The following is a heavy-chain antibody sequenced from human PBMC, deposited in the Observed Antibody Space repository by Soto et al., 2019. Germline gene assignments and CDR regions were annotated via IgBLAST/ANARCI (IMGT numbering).Heavy chain of an antibody. CDR3: ARVVPGAEAWFGP. V-gene: IGHV1-18*01. Sequence: SVKVSCKTACYTFSNYGITWVRQAPGQPLEWLGWISLYSDGTNYAQNFQGRVSMTTDTSTTTAYMELRSLRSDDTAVYYCARVVPGAEAWFGPWGQGTLVTVSS. CDR2: ISLYSDGT. D-gene: IGHD2-2*01. J-gene: IGHJ5*02. CDR1: CYTFSNYG.